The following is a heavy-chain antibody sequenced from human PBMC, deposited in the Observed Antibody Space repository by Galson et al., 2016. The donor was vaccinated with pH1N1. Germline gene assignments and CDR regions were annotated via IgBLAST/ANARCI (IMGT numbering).Heavy chain of an antibody. J-gene: IGHJ5*02. V-gene: IGHV2-5*01. CDR3: AHTLYGDYVDWFDP. Sequence: PALVKPTQTLTLTCTFSGFSLSTNGVGVGWIRQPPGKALEWLALIYWNDDKRYSPFLKSKLVITKDTSKNQVVLTMTNMDPVDTATYYCAHTLYGDYVDWFDPWGQGTLVTVSS. CDR2: IYWNDDK. CDR1: GFSLSTNGVG. D-gene: IGHD4-17*01.